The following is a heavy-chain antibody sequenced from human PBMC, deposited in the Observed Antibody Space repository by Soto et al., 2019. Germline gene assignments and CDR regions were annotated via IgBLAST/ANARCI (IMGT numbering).Heavy chain of an antibody. CDR3: ARQELKYCSSTSCYGGGLDY. J-gene: IGHJ4*02. CDR2: IYYSGST. Sequence: PSETLSLTCTVSGGSISSSSYYWGWIRQPPGKGLEWIGSIYYSGSTYYNPSLKSRVTISVDTSKNQFSLKLSSVTAADTAVYYCARQELKYCSSTSCYGGGLDYWGQGTLVTVSS. D-gene: IGHD2-2*01. V-gene: IGHV4-39*01. CDR1: GGSISSSSYY.